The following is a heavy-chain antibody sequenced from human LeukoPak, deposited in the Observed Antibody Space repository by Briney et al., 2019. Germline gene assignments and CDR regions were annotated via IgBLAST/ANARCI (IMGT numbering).Heavy chain of an antibody. CDR2: ISGSGGST. J-gene: IGHJ4*02. D-gene: IGHD3-22*01. CDR1: GFTFSSYA. Sequence: GGSLRLSCAASGFTFSSYAMSWLRQAPGKGLEWVSAISGSGGSTYYADSVKGRFTISRDNSKNTLYLQMNSLRAEDTAVYYCARVAEDSSGYSADYWGQGTLVTVSS. V-gene: IGHV3-23*01. CDR3: ARVAEDSSGYSADY.